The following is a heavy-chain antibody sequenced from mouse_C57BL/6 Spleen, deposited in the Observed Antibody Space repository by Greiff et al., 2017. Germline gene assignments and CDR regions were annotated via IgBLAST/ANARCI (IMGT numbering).Heavy chain of an antibody. CDR1: GFTFSDYY. D-gene: IGHD2-5*01. CDR2: INYDGSST. J-gene: IGHJ4*01. CDR3: AREGSNYIMDY. Sequence: EVMLVESEGGLVQPGSSMKLSCTASGFTFSDYYMAWVRQVPEKGLEWVANINYDGSSTYYLDSLKSRFIISRDNAKNILYLQMSSLKSEDTATYYCAREGSNYIMDYWGQGTSVTVAS. V-gene: IGHV5-16*01.